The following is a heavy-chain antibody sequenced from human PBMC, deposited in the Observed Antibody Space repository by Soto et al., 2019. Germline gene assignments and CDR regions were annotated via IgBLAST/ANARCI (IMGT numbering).Heavy chain of an antibody. CDR3: ARDGERYFDWAYYYYGMDV. J-gene: IGHJ6*02. Sequence: SETLSLTCAVYGGSFSGYYWSWIRQPPGKGLEWIGEINHSGSTNYNPSLKSRVTISVDTSKNQFSLKLSSVTAADTAVYYCARDGERYFDWAYYYYGMDVWGQGTTVTVSS. CDR2: INHSGST. V-gene: IGHV4-34*01. D-gene: IGHD3-9*01. CDR1: GGSFSGYY.